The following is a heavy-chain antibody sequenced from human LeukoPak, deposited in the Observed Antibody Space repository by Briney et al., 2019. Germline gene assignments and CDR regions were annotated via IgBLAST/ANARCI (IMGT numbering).Heavy chain of an antibody. V-gene: IGHV5-51*01. Sequence: AGESLKISCKGVGYSFTDYWIGWVRQMPGKGLEWMGIIYPDDFVIKYSPSFQGQVTISADKSTSTASLQWNSLKASDTATYYCARHGIGGCSGDRCFTSFYYYGMDVWGQGTTVTVSS. CDR2: IYPDDFVI. CDR1: GYSFTDYW. D-gene: IGHD2-15*01. CDR3: ARHGIGGCSGDRCFTSFYYYGMDV. J-gene: IGHJ6*02.